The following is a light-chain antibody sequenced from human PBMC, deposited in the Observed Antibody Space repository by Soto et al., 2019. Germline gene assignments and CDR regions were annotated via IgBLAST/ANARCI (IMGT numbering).Light chain of an antibody. CDR1: RSVSTY. Sequence: DIVLTQSPATLSLSPGERATLSCRASRSVSTYLAWYQQKPGQAPRLLMYDASYRATGIPPRFSGSGSGTDFTLTISSLEPEDFAVYYCQQRSDWAWTFDQGTKVEIK. J-gene: IGKJ1*01. CDR3: QQRSDWAWT. CDR2: DAS. V-gene: IGKV3-11*01.